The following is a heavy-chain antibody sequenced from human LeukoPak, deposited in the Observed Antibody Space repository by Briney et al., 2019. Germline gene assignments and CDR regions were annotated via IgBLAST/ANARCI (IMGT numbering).Heavy chain of an antibody. CDR2: IKQDGSER. D-gene: IGHD1-26*01. Sequence: PGGSLRLSCAASGFTFSSYWMSWVRQAPGKGLEWVANIKQDGSERYYVDSVKGRFTISRDNAKNSLYLQMNSLRAEDTAVYYCARTPHGSYCDYWGQGTLVTVSS. CDR3: ARTPHGSYCDY. J-gene: IGHJ4*02. V-gene: IGHV3-7*01. CDR1: GFTFSSYW.